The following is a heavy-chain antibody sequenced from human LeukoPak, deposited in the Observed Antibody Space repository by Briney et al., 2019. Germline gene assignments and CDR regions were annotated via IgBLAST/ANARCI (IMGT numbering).Heavy chain of an antibody. CDR1: GFTFNTHG. J-gene: IGHJ5*02. CDR3: AKDTAVQFLEPAS. Sequence: GGSLRLSCPASGFTFNTHGMHWVRQAPGKGLEWVAAIWFDGSVKHYSDAVKGRFTISRDNSLNTLYLQMNSLRVEDTSIYYCAKDTAVQFLEPASWGQGTLVTVSS. D-gene: IGHD3-3*01. CDR2: IWFDGSVK. V-gene: IGHV3-33*06.